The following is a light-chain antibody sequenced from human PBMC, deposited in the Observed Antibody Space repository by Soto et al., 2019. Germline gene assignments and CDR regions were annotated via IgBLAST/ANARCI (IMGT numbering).Light chain of an antibody. V-gene: IGLV1-44*01. CDR2: SNN. Sequence: QSVLTQPPSASGTPGQRVTISCSGGSSNIGSNAVTWYHQLPGTAPKLLIYSNNQRPSGVPDRFSGSKSGTSASLAISGLQSEDEADYYCAAWDDSLNGLYVFGTGTKVT. CDR1: SSNIGSNA. CDR3: AAWDDSLNGLYV. J-gene: IGLJ1*01.